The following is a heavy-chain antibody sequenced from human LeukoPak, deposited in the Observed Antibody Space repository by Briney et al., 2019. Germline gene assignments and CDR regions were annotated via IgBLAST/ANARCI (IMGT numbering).Heavy chain of an antibody. CDR2: ITSSSSTI. CDR1: GFTFTSYR. V-gene: IGHV3-48*02. D-gene: IGHD3-10*01. Sequence: GGPLTLSCAASGFTFTSYRMNCVRQAPGKGLVWVSYITSSSSTIYYADSVKGRFTISRDSAKNSLYLQMSSLRDEDTAVYYCARNGYASGTYIDYWGQGALVTVSS. CDR3: ARNGYASGTYIDY. J-gene: IGHJ4*02.